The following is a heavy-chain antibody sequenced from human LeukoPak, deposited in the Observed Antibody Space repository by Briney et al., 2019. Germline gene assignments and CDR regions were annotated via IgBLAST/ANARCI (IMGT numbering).Heavy chain of an antibody. CDR3: ARGYYYGSGYPPDY. CDR2: ISSSSSYI. Sequence: GGSLRLSCAASGFTFSSYAMSWVRQAPGKGLEWVSSISSSSSYIYYADSVKGRFTISRDNAQNSLYLQMNSLRAEDTAVYYCARGYYYGSGYPPDYWGQGTLVTVSS. V-gene: IGHV3-21*01. J-gene: IGHJ4*02. CDR1: GFTFSSYA. D-gene: IGHD3-10*01.